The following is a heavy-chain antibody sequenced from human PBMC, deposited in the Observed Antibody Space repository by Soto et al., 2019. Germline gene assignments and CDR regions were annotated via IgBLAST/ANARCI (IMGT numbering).Heavy chain of an antibody. CDR1: GFTFSSYG. Sequence: QVQLVESGGGVVQPGRSLRLSCAASGFTFSSYGMHWVRQAPGKGLEWVAVISYDGSNKYYADSVKGRFTISRDNSKNTLYLKMNSLRAEDTAVYYCAKWTYYYDSSGYGHFDYWGQGTLVTVSS. V-gene: IGHV3-30*18. CDR3: AKWTYYYDSSGYGHFDY. D-gene: IGHD3-22*01. J-gene: IGHJ4*02. CDR2: ISYDGSNK.